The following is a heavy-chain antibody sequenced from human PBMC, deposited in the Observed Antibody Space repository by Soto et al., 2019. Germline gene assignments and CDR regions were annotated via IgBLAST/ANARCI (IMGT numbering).Heavy chain of an antibody. CDR1: GGSFSGYS. Sequence: QVQLQQWGAGLLKPSETLSLTCAVYGGSFSGYSWRWIRQPPGKGLEWIGEINLSGSTNYNPPLNSPVTISVDTSNNQFSLKLSSVTAAYTSVYYCARGRDGLLTRLDYYYYMDVWGKGTTVTVSS. J-gene: IGHJ6*03. V-gene: IGHV4-34*01. D-gene: IGHD1-26*01. CDR3: ARGRDGLLTRLDYYYYMDV. CDR2: INLSGST.